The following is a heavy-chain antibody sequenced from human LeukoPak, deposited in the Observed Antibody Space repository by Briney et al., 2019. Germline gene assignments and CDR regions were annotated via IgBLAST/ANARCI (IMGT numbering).Heavy chain of an antibody. Sequence: PSETLSLTCTVSGGSISSYYWSWIRQPPGKGLEWIGYIYYSGSTNYNPSLKSRVTISVDKSKNQFSLKLSSVTAADTAVYYCARPYYYDSRIDPWGQGILVTVSS. J-gene: IGHJ5*02. V-gene: IGHV4-59*08. D-gene: IGHD3-22*01. CDR3: ARPYYYDSRIDP. CDR1: GGSISSYY. CDR2: IYYSGST.